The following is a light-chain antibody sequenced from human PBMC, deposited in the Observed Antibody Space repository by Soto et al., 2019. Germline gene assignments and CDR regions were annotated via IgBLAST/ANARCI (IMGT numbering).Light chain of an antibody. CDR1: QSVSSSF. J-gene: IGKJ1*01. V-gene: IGKV3-20*01. Sequence: ELVMTQSPGTLSLSPGERATLSCRASQSVSSSFLAWYQQKPGQAPRLLIYGASSGATGIPDRFSGSGSGTDFTLTISRLEPEDFTVYYCHHYETFGQGTKVDI. CDR2: GAS. CDR3: HHYET.